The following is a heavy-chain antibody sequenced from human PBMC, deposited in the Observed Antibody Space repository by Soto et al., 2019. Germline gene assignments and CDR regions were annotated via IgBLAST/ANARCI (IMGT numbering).Heavy chain of an antibody. CDR1: GFTFSSYA. CDR2: ISGSGGST. V-gene: IGHV3-23*01. Sequence: QPGGSLRLSCAASGFTFSSYAMSWVRQAPGKGLEWVSAISGSGGSTYYADSVKGRFTISRDNSKNTLYLQMNSLRAEDTAVYYCANKPPNYYYYGMDGWGQGTTVTVSS. J-gene: IGHJ6*02. CDR3: ANKPPNYYYYGMDG.